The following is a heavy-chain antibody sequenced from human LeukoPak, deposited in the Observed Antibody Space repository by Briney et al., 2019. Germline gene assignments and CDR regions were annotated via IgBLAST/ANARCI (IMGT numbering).Heavy chain of an antibody. Sequence: PSETLSLTCTVSGGSISSSSYYWGWIRQPPGKGLEWIGSIYYSGSTYYNPSLKSRVTISVDTSKNQFSLKLSSVAAADTAVYYCARGDNVLLWFGELLKPSYGMDVWGQGTTVTVSS. CDR3: ARGDNVLLWFGELLKPSYGMDV. CDR2: IYYSGST. V-gene: IGHV4-39*01. D-gene: IGHD3-10*01. CDR1: GGSISSSSYY. J-gene: IGHJ6*02.